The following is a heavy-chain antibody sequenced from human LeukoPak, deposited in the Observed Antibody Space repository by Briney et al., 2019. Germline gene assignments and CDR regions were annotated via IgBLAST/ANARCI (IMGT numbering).Heavy chain of an antibody. CDR3: ARHPFPHEEIVGAH. J-gene: IGHJ4*02. CDR2: INRNGGST. D-gene: IGHD1-26*01. CDR1: GFTFDDYG. Sequence: GGSLRLSCAASGFTFDDYGMSWVRQAPGKGLEWVPGINRNGGSTGYADSVKGRFTISRDNAKNSLYLQMNSLRAEDTALYYCARHPFPHEEIVGAHWGQGTLVTVSS. V-gene: IGHV3-20*04.